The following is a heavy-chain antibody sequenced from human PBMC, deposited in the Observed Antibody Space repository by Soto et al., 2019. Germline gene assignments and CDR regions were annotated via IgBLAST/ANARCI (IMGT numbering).Heavy chain of an antibody. CDR1: GYTFTSYG. Sequence: GASVKVSCKASGYTFTSYGISWVRQAPGQGLEWMGWISAYNGNTNYAQKLQGRVTMTTDTSTSTAYMELRSLRSDDTAVYYCARGREYCTNGVCYPDAFDIWGQGTMVTVSS. CDR3: ARGREYCTNGVCYPDAFDI. V-gene: IGHV1-18*01. J-gene: IGHJ3*02. D-gene: IGHD2-8*01. CDR2: ISAYNGNT.